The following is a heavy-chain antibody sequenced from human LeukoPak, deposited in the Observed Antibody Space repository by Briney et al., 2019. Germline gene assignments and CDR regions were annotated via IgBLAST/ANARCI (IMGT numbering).Heavy chain of an antibody. CDR3: ARGVSVYYYDSSGYYIY. CDR2: ISSSGSTI. J-gene: IGHJ4*02. CDR1: GFTFSSYE. Sequence: GGSLRLSCAASGFTFSSYEMNWVRQAPGKGLEWVSYISSSGSTIYYADSVKGRFTISRDNAKNSLYLQMNSLRAEDTAVYYCARGVSVYYYDSSGYYIYWGQGTLVTVSS. V-gene: IGHV3-48*03. D-gene: IGHD3-22*01.